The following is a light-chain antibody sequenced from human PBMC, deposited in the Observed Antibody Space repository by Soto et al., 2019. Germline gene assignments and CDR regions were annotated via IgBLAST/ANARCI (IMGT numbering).Light chain of an antibody. J-gene: IGLJ1*01. CDR2: DVH. Sequence: QSALTQPASVSGSPGQSITISCTGTSSDIGGYNYVSWYQQLPGKVPKLIIYDVHNRPSGVSDRFSGSKSGNAASLTISGLQAEDEADYYCSSYTSTSTLYVFGTGTKLTVL. V-gene: IGLV2-14*03. CDR3: SSYTSTSTLYV. CDR1: SSDIGGYNY.